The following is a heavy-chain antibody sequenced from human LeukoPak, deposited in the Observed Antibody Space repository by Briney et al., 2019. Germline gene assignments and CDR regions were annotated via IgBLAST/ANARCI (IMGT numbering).Heavy chain of an antibody. V-gene: IGHV3-64*01. J-gene: IGHJ4*02. Sequence: GGSLRLSCAASGFTFSSYAMHWVRQAPGKGLEYVSAISSNGGSTYYANSVKGRFTISRDNSKNTLYLQMGSLRAKDMAVYYCARVSGSYYIDYWGQGTLVTVSS. D-gene: IGHD1-26*01. CDR2: ISSNGGST. CDR1: GFTFSSYA. CDR3: ARVSGSYYIDY.